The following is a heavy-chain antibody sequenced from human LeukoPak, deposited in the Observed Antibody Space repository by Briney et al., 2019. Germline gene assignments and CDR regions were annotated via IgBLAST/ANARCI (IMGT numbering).Heavy chain of an antibody. CDR1: GFTFXSXX. CDR2: IVGSGGST. CDR3: AKKGYSYFDH. Sequence: GGSLRLSCAVSGFTFXSXXXXXVXXXPGXXLXWVSVIVGSGGSTYYADSVKGSFTISRDNSKNTLYLQMNSLRAEDTAVYYCAKKGYSYFDHWGQGTLVTVSS. J-gene: IGHJ4*02. D-gene: IGHD5-18*01. V-gene: IGHV3-23*01.